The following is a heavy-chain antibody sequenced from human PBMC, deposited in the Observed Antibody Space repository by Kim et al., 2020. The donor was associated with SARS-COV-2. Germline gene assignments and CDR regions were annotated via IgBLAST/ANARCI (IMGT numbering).Heavy chain of an antibody. V-gene: IGHV1-69*04. CDR2: IIPILGIA. D-gene: IGHD3-3*01. CDR3: ARAGGYYVFWSGGASRYMDV. Sequence: SVKVSCKASGGTFSSYAISWVRQAPGQGLEWMGRIIPILGIANYAQKFQGRVTITADKSTSTAYMELSSLRSEDTAVYYCARAGGYYVFWSGGASRYMDVWGKGTTVTVSS. CDR1: GGTFSSYA. J-gene: IGHJ6*03.